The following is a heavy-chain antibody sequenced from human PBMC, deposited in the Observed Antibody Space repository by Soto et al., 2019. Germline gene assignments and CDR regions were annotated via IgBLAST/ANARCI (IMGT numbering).Heavy chain of an antibody. V-gene: IGHV4-34*01. Sequence: SETHSLTCSVYGGSSRAYHWSWIRQSPGEGLEWIGEFSYSGSLNYNPSLKRRVAVSLDTSTDHFSLTMTSVTAADTGVYFCAGGPRYWSFALWGRGTLVTLSS. CDR1: GGSSRAYH. D-gene: IGHD1-20*01. CDR2: FSYSGSL. J-gene: IGHJ2*01. CDR3: AGGPRYWSFAL.